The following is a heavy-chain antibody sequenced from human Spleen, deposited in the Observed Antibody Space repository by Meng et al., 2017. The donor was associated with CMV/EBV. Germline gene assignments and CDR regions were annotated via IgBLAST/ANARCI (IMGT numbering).Heavy chain of an antibody. V-gene: IGHV4-34*01. CDR2: NSHSGDT. CDR3: ARGQGFWSGYYGTGTGRSNYYGMDV. CDR1: GGSFSGYY. Sequence: SETLSLTCAVYGGSFSGYYWSWIRQSPGKGLEWIGENSHSGDTNYNPSLKSRVTISVDTSKNQFSLKLSSVTAADTAVYFCARGQGFWSGYYGTGTGRSNYYGMDVWGQGTTVTV. D-gene: IGHD3-3*01. J-gene: IGHJ6*02.